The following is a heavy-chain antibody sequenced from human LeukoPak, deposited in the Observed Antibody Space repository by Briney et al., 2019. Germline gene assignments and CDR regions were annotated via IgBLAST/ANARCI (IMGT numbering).Heavy chain of an antibody. CDR2: INPDSGGT. Sequence: ASVKVSCKASGYTFTGYYMHWVRQAPGQGLEWMGWINPDSGGTNDAQKFQGRVTMTRDTSISTAYKELSRLRSDDTAVYYCARTFYDTLDSDAFDFWGQGTMVIVSS. CDR3: ARTFYDTLDSDAFDF. CDR1: GYTFTGYY. J-gene: IGHJ3*01. V-gene: IGHV1-2*02. D-gene: IGHD2/OR15-2a*01.